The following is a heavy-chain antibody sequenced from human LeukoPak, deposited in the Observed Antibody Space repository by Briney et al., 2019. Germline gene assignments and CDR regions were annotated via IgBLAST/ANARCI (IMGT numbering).Heavy chain of an antibody. CDR2: ISSSGEA. CDR1: VGSITTTSFS. Sequence: SETLSLTRAVSVGSITTTSFSWAWIRRPPGQDLEWIATISSSGEAYYHTSLMTRVTISIDTSKNQFSLDLTSVTAADTGLFYCAKFKPRTGFDSWGQGILVIVSS. CDR3: AKFKPRTGFDS. V-gene: IGHV4-39*01. D-gene: IGHD1-14*01. J-gene: IGHJ4*02.